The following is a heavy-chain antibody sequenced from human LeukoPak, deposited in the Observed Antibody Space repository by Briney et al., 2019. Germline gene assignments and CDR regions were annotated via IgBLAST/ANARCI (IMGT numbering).Heavy chain of an antibody. CDR1: GYTFTSYG. V-gene: IGHV1-18*01. CDR2: ISSYNGKT. D-gene: IGHD3-16*01. CDR3: ARDITVVSLASIGFDY. Sequence: GASVKVSCKASGYTFTSYGLSWVRQAPGQGLEWMGWISSYNGKTNYAQKFQGRLTMTTDTSTSTAYMELRSLTSDDTAVYYCARDITVVSLASIGFDYWSQGTVVIVSS. J-gene: IGHJ4*02.